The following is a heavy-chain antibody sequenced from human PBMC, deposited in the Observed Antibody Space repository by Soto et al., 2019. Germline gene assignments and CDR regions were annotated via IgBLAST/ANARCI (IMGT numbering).Heavy chain of an antibody. CDR3: ARDGNSGTDRNYYGMDV. V-gene: IGHV1-69*08. CDR1: GGTFSSYT. Sequence: QVQLVQSGAEVKKPGSSVKVSCKASGGTFSSYTISWVRQAPGQGLEWMGRIIPILGIANYAQKFQGRVTITADKATSTDYMELSSLRSEDTAVYYCARDGNSGTDRNYYGMDVWGQGTTVTVSS. D-gene: IGHD1-26*01. J-gene: IGHJ6*02. CDR2: IIPILGIA.